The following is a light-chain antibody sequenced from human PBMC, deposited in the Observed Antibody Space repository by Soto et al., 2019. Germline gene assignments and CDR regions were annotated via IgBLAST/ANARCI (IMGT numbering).Light chain of an antibody. V-gene: IGKV3-15*01. Sequence: EIVMTQSPATLSVSPGERATLSCRASQSVSGNLAWYQQKPGQAPRLLIYGASTRATAIPARFSGSGSGTEFNLTISSLQSEDFAVYYWQQYNNWPPAFGQGTKVEIK. CDR2: GAS. CDR3: QQYNNWPPA. J-gene: IGKJ1*01. CDR1: QSVSGN.